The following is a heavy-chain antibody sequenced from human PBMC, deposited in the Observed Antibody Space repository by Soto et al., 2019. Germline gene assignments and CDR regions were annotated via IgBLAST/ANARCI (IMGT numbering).Heavy chain of an antibody. CDR1: AGSISSGTYY. CDR2: IYYSGTT. J-gene: IGHJ4*02. V-gene: IGHV4-31*03. D-gene: IGHD1-26*01. CDR3: ARTSGTYIDY. Sequence: QVQLQELGPGLVKPSQTLSLTCSVSAGSISSGTYYWSWVRQRPGKGLEWIGYIYYSGTTYYSPSLESRVTIPVDKSKSQFFLKRSSVTAADTAVYYCARTSGTYIDYWGQGTLVTVSS.